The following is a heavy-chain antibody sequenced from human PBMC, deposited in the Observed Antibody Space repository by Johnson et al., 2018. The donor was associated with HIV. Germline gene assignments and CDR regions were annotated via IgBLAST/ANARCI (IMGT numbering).Heavy chain of an antibody. CDR3: AKDMVPWFGELPWACDTFDI. D-gene: IGHD3-10*01. Sequence: EVQLVESGGGLVQPGRSLRLSCAASGFILSSHWMTWVRQAPGKWLEWVAKIKEDGSEKYHVDFVKGRFTISRDNAKNTLYLQMHNLRAEDTAIYYCAKDMVPWFGELPWACDTFDIWGQGTVVTVSS. CDR1: GFILSSHW. J-gene: IGHJ3*02. CDR2: IKEDGSEK. V-gene: IGHV3-7*01.